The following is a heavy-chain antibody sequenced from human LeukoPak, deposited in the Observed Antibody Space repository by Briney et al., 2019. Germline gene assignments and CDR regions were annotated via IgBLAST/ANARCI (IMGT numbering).Heavy chain of an antibody. CDR1: GFTFSSYS. CDR2: ISSSSSTM. Sequence: GGSLRLSCVASGFTFSSYSMNWVRQAPGKGLEWVSYISSSSSTMYYADSVKGRFTISRDNAKNSLHLQLNSLRDEDTAVYYCAKVKGEVIGAFDIWGQGTMVTVSS. V-gene: IGHV3-48*02. CDR3: AKVKGEVIGAFDI. D-gene: IGHD3-16*01. J-gene: IGHJ3*02.